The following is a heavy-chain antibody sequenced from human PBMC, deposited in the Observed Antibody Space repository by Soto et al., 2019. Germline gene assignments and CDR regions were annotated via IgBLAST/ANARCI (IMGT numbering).Heavy chain of an antibody. CDR1: GFTFSSYG. CDR2: IWYDGSNK. Sequence: GESLKISCAASGFTFSSYGMHWVRQAPGKGLEWVAVIWYDGSNKYYADSVKGRFTISRDNSKNTLYLQMNSLRAEDTAVYYCARGARRLYYFDYWGQGTLVTAPQ. V-gene: IGHV3-33*01. D-gene: IGHD3-16*01. CDR3: ARGARRLYYFDY. J-gene: IGHJ4*02.